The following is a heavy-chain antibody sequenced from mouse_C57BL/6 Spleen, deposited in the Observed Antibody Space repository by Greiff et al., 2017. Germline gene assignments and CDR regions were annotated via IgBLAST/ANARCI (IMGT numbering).Heavy chain of an antibody. CDR2: IHPNSGST. V-gene: IGHV1-64*01. CDR3: ARLDIYYGSSAFDY. D-gene: IGHD1-1*01. J-gene: IGHJ2*01. CDR1: GYTFTSYW. Sequence: QVQLQQPGAELVKPGASVKLSCKASGYTFTSYWMHWVKQRPGQGLEWIGMIHPNSGSTNYNEKFKSKATLTVDKSSSTAYMQLSSLTSEDSAVYYCARLDIYYGSSAFDYWGQGTTLTVSS.